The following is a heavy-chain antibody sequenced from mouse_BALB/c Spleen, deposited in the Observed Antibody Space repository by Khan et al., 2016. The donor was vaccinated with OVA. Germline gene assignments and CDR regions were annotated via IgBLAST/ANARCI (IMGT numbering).Heavy chain of an antibody. Sequence: VQLQESGPGLVAPSQSLSITCTVSGFSLTDFGVHWVRQPPGKGLEWLELIWSDGTTTYNSALKSRLSISKDTSKSQVFLKMNSLQTDDTAMYYCARNSYPYAMDYWGQGTSVTVSS. V-gene: IGHV2-6*02. CDR3: ARNSYPYAMDY. J-gene: IGHJ4*01. CDR2: IWSDGTT. CDR1: GFSLTDFG.